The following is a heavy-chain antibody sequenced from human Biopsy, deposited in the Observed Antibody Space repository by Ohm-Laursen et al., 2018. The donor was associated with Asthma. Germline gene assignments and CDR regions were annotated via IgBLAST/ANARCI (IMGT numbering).Heavy chain of an antibody. CDR1: GDSIISGGCC. J-gene: IGHJ4*02. CDR2: IHHSGTS. Sequence: SQTLSLTCTVSGDSIISGGCCWNWIRQHPEKGLEWIGYIHHSGTSYFNPSLKSRVSFSRDTSKNQFSLRLSSVTAADTAMYYCARIPRRSGSYFVDYWGQGTLVTVSS. V-gene: IGHV4-31*03. CDR3: ARIPRRSGSYFVDY. D-gene: IGHD3-22*01.